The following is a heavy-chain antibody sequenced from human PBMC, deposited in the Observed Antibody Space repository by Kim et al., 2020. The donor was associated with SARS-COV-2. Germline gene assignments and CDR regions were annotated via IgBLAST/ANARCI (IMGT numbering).Heavy chain of an antibody. CDR2: INHSGST. J-gene: IGHJ5*02. CDR1: GGSFSGYY. D-gene: IGHD4-17*01. CDR3: ARGAPYGDYAMS. Sequence: SETLSLTCAVYGGSFSGYYWSWIRQPPGKGLEWIGEINHSGSTNYNPSLKSRVTISVDTSKNQFSLKLSSVTAADTAVYYCARGAPYGDYAMSWGQGTLV. V-gene: IGHV4-34*01.